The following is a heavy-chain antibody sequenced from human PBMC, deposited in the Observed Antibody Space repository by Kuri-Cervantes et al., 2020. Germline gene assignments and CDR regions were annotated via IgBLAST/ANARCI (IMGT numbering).Heavy chain of an antibody. Sequence: GESLKISCAASGFTFSSYGMHWVRQAPGKGLEWVAVIWYDGSNKYYADSVKGRFTISRDNSKNTLYLQMNSLRAEDTAVYYCARGVGLRYAAAGSSSTYYYYYGMDVWGQGTTVTVSS. V-gene: IGHV3-33*01. D-gene: IGHD6-13*01. CDR3: ARGVGLRYAAAGSSSTYYYYYGMDV. J-gene: IGHJ6*02. CDR1: GFTFSSYG. CDR2: IWYDGSNK.